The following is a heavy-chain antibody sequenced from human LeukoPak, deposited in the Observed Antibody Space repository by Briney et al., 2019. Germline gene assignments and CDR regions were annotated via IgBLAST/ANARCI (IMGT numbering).Heavy chain of an antibody. Sequence: GGSLRLSCTVSGLTFSTHSMNWVRQAPGKGLEWLSFLRHDSSDIYYADSVKGRFTISRDNAKNSLYLQMHSLRAEDTAVYYCARGSTYYDSSGQVPFDYWGQGTLVTVSS. D-gene: IGHD3-22*01. CDR1: GLTFSTHS. J-gene: IGHJ4*02. CDR2: LRHDSSDI. V-gene: IGHV3-48*01. CDR3: ARGSTYYDSSGQVPFDY.